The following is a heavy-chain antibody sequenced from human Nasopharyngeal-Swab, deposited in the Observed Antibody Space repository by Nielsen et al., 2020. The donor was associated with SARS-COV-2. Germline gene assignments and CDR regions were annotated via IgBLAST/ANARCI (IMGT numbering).Heavy chain of an antibody. CDR3: ARDHCSSTSCYLPGHYFDY. V-gene: IGHV3-33*01. J-gene: IGHJ4*02. CDR2: MWYDGSNK. Sequence: GESLKISCAASGFTFSSYGMHWVRQAPGKGLEWVAVMWYDGSNKYYADSVKGRFTISRDNSKNTLYLQMNSLRAEDTAVYYCARDHCSSTSCYLPGHYFDYWGQGTLVTVSS. D-gene: IGHD2-2*01. CDR1: GFTFSSYG.